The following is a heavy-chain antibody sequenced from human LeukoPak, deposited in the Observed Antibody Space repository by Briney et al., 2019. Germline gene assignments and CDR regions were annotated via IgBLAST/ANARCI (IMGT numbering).Heavy chain of an antibody. CDR2: ISWRSGII. Sequence: GGSLRLSCAASGFTFEDYSMHWVRQAPGKGLEWVSSISWRSGIIGYADSVKGRFTISRDDAKNSLYLQMNSLRAEDTALYYCAKASSVAARPDHYYYMDVWGKGTTVAVSS. CDR3: AKASSVAARPDHYYYMDV. V-gene: IGHV3-9*01. CDR1: GFTFEDYS. D-gene: IGHD6-6*01. J-gene: IGHJ6*03.